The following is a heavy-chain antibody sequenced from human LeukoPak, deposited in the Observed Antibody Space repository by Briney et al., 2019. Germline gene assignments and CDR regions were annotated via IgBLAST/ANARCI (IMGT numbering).Heavy chain of an antibody. CDR2: ISSSSSYI. J-gene: IGHJ4*02. D-gene: IGHD4-11*01. V-gene: IGHV3-21*01. Sequence: GGSLRLSCTASRFTFNIYAMHWVRQAPGKGLEWVSSISSSSSYIYYADSVKGRFTISRDNAESSLYLQMNSLRADDTAVYYCARERGLQQSYFDYWGQGALVTVSS. CDR3: ARERGLQQSYFDY. CDR1: RFTFNIYA.